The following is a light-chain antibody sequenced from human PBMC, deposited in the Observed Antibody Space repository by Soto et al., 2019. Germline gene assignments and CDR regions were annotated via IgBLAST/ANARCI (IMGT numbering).Light chain of an antibody. V-gene: IGLV2-14*03. CDR1: SSDVGAYNF. CDR3: SSYTTSNTLV. J-gene: IGLJ2*01. CDR2: DVT. Sequence: QSVLTQPASVSGSPGQSITISCTGTSSDVGAYNFVSWYQQHPGKAPKLMIYDVTNRPSGVSIRFSGSKSGNTASLAISGLQAEDEADYYCSSYTTSNTLVFGGGTKLTVL.